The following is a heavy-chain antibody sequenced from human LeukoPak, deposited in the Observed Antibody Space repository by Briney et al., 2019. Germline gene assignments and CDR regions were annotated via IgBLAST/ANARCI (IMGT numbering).Heavy chain of an antibody. V-gene: IGHV3-21*01. CDR1: GFTFCTYA. J-gene: IGHJ4*02. CDR3: ASGIRERGFDY. CDR2: INPGGSII. Sequence: SGGSLRLSCAASGFTFCTYAMNWVRQAPGRGLEWVSSINPGGSIIFYSDSVKGRFTISRDNAKNSLYLQMNSLRAEDTALYFCASGIRERGFDYWGQGTLVTVSS. D-gene: IGHD1-1*01.